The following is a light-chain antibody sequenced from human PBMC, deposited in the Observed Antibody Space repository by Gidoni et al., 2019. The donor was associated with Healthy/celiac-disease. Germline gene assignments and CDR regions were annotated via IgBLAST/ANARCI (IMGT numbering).Light chain of an antibody. Sequence: QSALTQPASVSGSPGQSITISCTGTSSDVGGYNYVSWYQQHPGKAPKLMIYDVSNRPSGVSNRFSGSKSGNTASLTISGLQAEDEADYYCSSYTSSSSWVFGGGTKLNVX. CDR2: DVS. V-gene: IGLV2-14*03. J-gene: IGLJ3*02. CDR1: SSDVGGYNY. CDR3: SSYTSSSSWV.